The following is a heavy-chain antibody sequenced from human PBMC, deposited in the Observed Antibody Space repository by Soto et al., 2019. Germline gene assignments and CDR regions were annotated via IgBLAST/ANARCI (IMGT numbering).Heavy chain of an antibody. V-gene: IGHV4-31*11. CDR1: KGSINSGRYY. J-gene: IGHJ4*02. D-gene: IGHD6-13*01. CDR3: ARSLGVAAAGPFDY. CDR2: SDYRGSS. Sequence: SETPSLTGAVAKGSINSGRYYWGGIRQHPGKGLERMGYSDYRGSSYYNPSLKSGVPIWVETVKNQFSLKPRSVPAADTAVYSWARSLGVAAAGPFDYWGKGSVVTV.